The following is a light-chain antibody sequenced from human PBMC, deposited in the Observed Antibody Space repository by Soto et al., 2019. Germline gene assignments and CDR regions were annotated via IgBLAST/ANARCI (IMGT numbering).Light chain of an antibody. V-gene: IGKV3-15*01. J-gene: IGKJ4*01. Sequence: ETVMTQSPATLSVSPGERATLSCRASQRVSTNLACYQQKPGQSPRLLIYRASTRATDIPARFSGSGSGTEFTLTISSLQSEDFAVYYCHQYNNWPPSFGGGTKVEIK. CDR3: HQYNNWPPS. CDR2: RAS. CDR1: QRVSTN.